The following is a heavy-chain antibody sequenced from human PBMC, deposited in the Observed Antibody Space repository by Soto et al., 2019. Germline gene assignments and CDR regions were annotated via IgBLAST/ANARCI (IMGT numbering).Heavy chain of an antibody. J-gene: IGHJ4*02. CDR1: GYTFTGYY. CDR3: ARAYYDFWSGYYPVDY. CDR2: INPNSGGT. D-gene: IGHD3-3*01. Sequence: ASVKVSFKASGYTFTGYYMHWVRQAPGQGLEWMGWINPNSGGTNYAQKFQGWVTMTRDTSISTAYMELSRLRSDDTAVYYCARAYYDFWSGYYPVDYWGQGTLVTVSS. V-gene: IGHV1-2*04.